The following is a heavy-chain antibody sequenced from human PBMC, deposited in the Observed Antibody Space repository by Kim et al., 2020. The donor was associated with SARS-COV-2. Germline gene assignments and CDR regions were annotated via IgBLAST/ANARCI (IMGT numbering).Heavy chain of an antibody. V-gene: IGHV3-20*01. J-gene: IGHJ3*02. CDR1: GFTFDDYG. D-gene: IGHD2-2*01. CDR3: ARDKCSSTSCYVCHDAFDN. CDR2: INWNGGST. Sequence: GGSLRLSCAASGFTFDDYGMSWVRQAPGKGLEWVSGINWNGGSTGYADSVKGRFTISRDNAKNSLYLQMNSLRAEDTALYHCARDKCSSTSCYVCHDAFDNWGQGTMVTVSS.